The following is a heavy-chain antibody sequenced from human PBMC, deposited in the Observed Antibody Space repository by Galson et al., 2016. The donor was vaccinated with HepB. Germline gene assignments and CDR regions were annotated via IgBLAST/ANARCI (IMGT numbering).Heavy chain of an antibody. CDR1: GYRFTSYS. CDR3: ARDLGYYASSGYHPDAFDI. D-gene: IGHD3-22*01. V-gene: IGHV1-18*01. Sequence: SVKVSCKASGYRFTSYSISWVRQAPGQGLEWMGWISVYTGNTKYAQILQDRVTVTTDTSTSTAYMELKSLRSDDTAVYYCARDLGYYASSGYHPDAFDIWGQGTMVTVSS. CDR2: ISVYTGNT. J-gene: IGHJ3*02.